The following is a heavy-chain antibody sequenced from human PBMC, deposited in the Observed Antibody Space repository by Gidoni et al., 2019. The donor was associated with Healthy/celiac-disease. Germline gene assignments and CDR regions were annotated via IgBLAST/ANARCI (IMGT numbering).Heavy chain of an antibody. CDR3: ARDVVGYYGSGSYYTGAAGFDY. CDR1: GYTFTVYY. Sequence: QVQLVQSGAEVKKPAASVKVSCTASGYTFTVYYLHCVRKAPGQGLELMGWINPNSGGTNYAQKFQGWGTMTRDTSISTAYMELSRLRSDDKAVYYCARDVVGYYGSGSYYTGAAGFDYWGQGTLVTVSS. CDR2: INPNSGGT. V-gene: IGHV1-2*04. J-gene: IGHJ4*02. D-gene: IGHD3-10*01.